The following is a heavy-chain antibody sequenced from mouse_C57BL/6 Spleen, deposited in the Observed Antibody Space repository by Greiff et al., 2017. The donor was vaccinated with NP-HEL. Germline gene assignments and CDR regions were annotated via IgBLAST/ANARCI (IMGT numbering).Heavy chain of an antibody. J-gene: IGHJ2*01. D-gene: IGHD2-14*01. CDR1: GFTFSDYG. Sequence: DVKLVESGGGLVKPGGSLKLSCAASGFTFSDYGMHWVRQAPEKGLEWVAYISSGSSTIYYADTVKGRFTISRDNAKNTLFLQMTSLRSDDTAMYYCARNYRGYFDYWGQGTTLTVSS. CDR2: ISSGSSTI. V-gene: IGHV5-17*01. CDR3: ARNYRGYFDY.